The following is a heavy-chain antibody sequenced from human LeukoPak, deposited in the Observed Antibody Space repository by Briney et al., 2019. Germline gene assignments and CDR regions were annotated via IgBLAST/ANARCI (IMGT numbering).Heavy chain of an antibody. D-gene: IGHD3-10*01. V-gene: IGHV3-23*01. Sequence: SGASLTLSCAASGFMFSTYSMSWVRQPPGKGLEWVSGINTDGSTHYADSVKARFTISRDNSKSTLYLQLNSLGAEDTAVYYCAKDYGSGSYPRYFQHWGQGTLVTVSS. CDR2: INTDGST. CDR1: GFMFSTYS. J-gene: IGHJ1*01. CDR3: AKDYGSGSYPRYFQH.